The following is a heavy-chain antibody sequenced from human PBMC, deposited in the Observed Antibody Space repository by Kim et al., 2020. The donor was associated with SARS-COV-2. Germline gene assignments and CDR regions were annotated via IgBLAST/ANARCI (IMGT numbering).Heavy chain of an antibody. CDR1: GFIFSGSA. J-gene: IGHJ6*02. CDR3: TGLVVVATITPV. D-gene: IGHD2-15*01. CDR2: IRSKANNYAT. V-gene: IGHV3-73*01. Sequence: GGSLRLSCAASGFIFSGSAMHWVRQASGKGLEWIGRIRSKANNYATAYAASVKGRFTISRDDSKNTAYLQMNSLKTEDTAVYYCTGLVVVATITPVWGQGTTVTVSS.